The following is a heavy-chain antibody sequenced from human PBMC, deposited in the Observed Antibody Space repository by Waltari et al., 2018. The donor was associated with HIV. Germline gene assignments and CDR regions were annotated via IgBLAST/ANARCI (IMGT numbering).Heavy chain of an antibody. CDR3: AKDYDPSGLAYVLLDY. V-gene: IGHV3-23*04. D-gene: IGHD5-12*01. Sequence: EVQLVESGGGLVQPGGSLRLPCAASGVTLNNYAITWVRQAPGKGLEWVSSISGSGTETYHADSARGRFIISRDNSNNTLHLQMSSLRPEDTAVYYCAKDYDPSGLAYVLLDYWGQGTLVTVSS. CDR1: GVTLNNYA. J-gene: IGHJ4*02. CDR2: ISGSGTET.